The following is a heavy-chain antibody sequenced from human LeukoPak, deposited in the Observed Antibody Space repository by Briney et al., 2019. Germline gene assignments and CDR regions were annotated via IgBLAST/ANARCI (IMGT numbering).Heavy chain of an antibody. CDR1: GFTVSSNY. J-gene: IGHJ6*02. D-gene: IGHD4-4*01. CDR2: IYSGGST. V-gene: IGHV3-66*01. Sequence: GGSLRLSCAASGFTVSSNYMSWVRQAPGKGLEWVSVIYSGGSTYYADSVKGRFTISRDNSKNTLYLQMNSLRAEDTAVYYCAREFPYSNYPPYYYYGMDVWGQGTTVTVSS. CDR3: AREFPYSNYPPYYYYGMDV.